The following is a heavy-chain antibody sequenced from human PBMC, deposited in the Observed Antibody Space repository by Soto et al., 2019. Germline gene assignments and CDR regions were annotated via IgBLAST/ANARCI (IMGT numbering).Heavy chain of an antibody. CDR3: ARDRAIFGDFEHVYYYYYGMDV. J-gene: IGHJ6*02. V-gene: IGHV3-33*01. CDR1: GFTFSSYG. Sequence: QVQLVESGGGVVQPGRSLRLSCAASGFTFSSYGMHWVRQAPGKGLEWVAVIWYDGSNKYYADSVKGRFTISRDNSKNTLYLQMNSLRAEDTAVYYGARDRAIFGDFEHVYYYYYGMDVWGQGHTVTVSS. CDR2: IWYDGSNK. D-gene: IGHD3-3*01.